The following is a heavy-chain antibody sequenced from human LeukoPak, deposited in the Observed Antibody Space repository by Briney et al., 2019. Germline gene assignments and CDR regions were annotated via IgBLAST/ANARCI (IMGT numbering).Heavy chain of an antibody. Sequence: QSGGSLRLSCAASGFTFSSYAMSWVRQAPGKGLEWVSLIGSTGGITYYADSVKGRFTISRDNSKSTLYLQMNSLRAEDTAIYYCAKDSLGYISIDVFDIWGQGTMVTVSS. CDR2: IGSTGGIT. CDR1: GFTFSSYA. D-gene: IGHD6-13*01. J-gene: IGHJ3*02. V-gene: IGHV3-23*01. CDR3: AKDSLGYISIDVFDI.